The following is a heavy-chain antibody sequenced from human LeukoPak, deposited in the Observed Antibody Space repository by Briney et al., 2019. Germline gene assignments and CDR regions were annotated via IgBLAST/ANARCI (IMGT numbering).Heavy chain of an antibody. D-gene: IGHD3-10*01. Sequence: ASVKVSCKAFGYTFTSNYMHWVRQAPGQGPEWMGVISPSGGSTTYAQKFQGRVTLTRDMSTSTAYMELRSLRSDDTAVYYCARESGYYGSGSYYNSRSPQDYYYYYMDVWGKGTTVTISS. CDR2: ISPSGGST. CDR1: GYTFTSNY. V-gene: IGHV1-46*01. J-gene: IGHJ6*03. CDR3: ARESGYYGSGSYYNSRSPQDYYYYYMDV.